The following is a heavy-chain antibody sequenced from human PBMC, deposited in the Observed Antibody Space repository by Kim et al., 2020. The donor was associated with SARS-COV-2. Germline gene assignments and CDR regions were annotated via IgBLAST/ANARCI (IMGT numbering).Heavy chain of an antibody. Sequence: SETLSLTCTVSGGSISSGDYYWSWIRQHPGKGLEWIGYIYYSGSTYYNPSLKSRVTISVDTSKNQFSLKLSSVTAADTAVYYCARAGRVVVVAVSPPYFDYWGQGTLVTVSS. J-gene: IGHJ4*02. CDR2: IYYSGST. V-gene: IGHV4-30-4*01. CDR3: ARAGRVVVVAVSPPYFDY. CDR1: GGSISSGDYY. D-gene: IGHD2-15*01.